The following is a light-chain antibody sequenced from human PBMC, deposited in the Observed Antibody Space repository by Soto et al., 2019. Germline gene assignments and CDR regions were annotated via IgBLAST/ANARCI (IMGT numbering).Light chain of an antibody. CDR1: QSVSRNF. V-gene: IGKV3-20*01. Sequence: LSPGASATLSCRARQSVSRNFLAWYQQKPGQAPRLLIYGASNRATGIPYRFSGSGSGTDFTLTICSLEPDDCAMYYCQQYSLSGTFGRGTRVAIK. CDR3: QQYSLSGT. J-gene: IGKJ5*01. CDR2: GAS.